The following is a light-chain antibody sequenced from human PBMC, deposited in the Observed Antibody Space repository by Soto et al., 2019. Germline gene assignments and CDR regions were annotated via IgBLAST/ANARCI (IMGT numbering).Light chain of an antibody. CDR1: QGIRND. J-gene: IGKJ1*01. CDR3: LQDYNYPPT. CDR2: AAS. Sequence: AIQMTQSPSSLSASVGDRVTITCRASQGIRNDLGWYQQKPGKAPKLLIYAASSLQSGVPSRFSGSGFGTDFTFTISSLQPEDFATYYCLQDYNYPPTFGQGTKVDIK. V-gene: IGKV1-6*01.